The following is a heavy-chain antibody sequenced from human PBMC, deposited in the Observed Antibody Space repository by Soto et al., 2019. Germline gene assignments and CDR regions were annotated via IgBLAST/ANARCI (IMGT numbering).Heavy chain of an antibody. CDR1: GFTFSSYA. D-gene: IGHD2-2*01. J-gene: IGHJ6*02. CDR3: AKTVDCSSTSCYYYYYYYGMDV. Sequence: EVQLLESGGGLVQPGGSLRLSCAASGFTFSSYAMSWVRQAPGKGLEWVSAISGSGGSTYYADSVKGRFTISRDNSKKTLYLQMNSLRAEDTAVYYCAKTVDCSSTSCYYYYYYYGMDVWGQGTTVTVSS. V-gene: IGHV3-23*01. CDR2: ISGSGGST.